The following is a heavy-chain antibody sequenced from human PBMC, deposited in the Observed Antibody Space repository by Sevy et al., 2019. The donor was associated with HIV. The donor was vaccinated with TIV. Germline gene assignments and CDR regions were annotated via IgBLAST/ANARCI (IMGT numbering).Heavy chain of an antibody. D-gene: IGHD6-13*01. CDR2: VNSDGTST. CDR1: GFTFSNYS. Sequence: GGSLRLSCAASGFTFSNYSMHWVRQAPGKGLVWVSRVNSDGTSTTYADSVKGRFTISRDNAKNTLCLQMSSLGAEDTAVYYCVAANSWEDYWGQGTLVTVSS. V-gene: IGHV3-74*01. J-gene: IGHJ4*02. CDR3: VAANSWEDY.